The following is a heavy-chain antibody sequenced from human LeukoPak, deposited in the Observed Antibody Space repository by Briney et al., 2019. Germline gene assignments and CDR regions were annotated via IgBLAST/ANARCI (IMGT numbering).Heavy chain of an antibody. CDR2: IYYSGST. J-gene: IGHJ4*02. D-gene: IGHD3-3*01. CDR1: GASVSSGSYF. CDR3: ACKTDFLSAYPIDS. V-gene: IGHV4-61*01. Sequence: SETLSLTCTVSGASVSSGSYFWSWIRQPPGKGLEWIGYIYYSGSTNYNPSLKSRVTISVDTSKNQFSLRLSSVTAADTAVYYCACKTDFLSAYPIDSWGREPRAPVS.